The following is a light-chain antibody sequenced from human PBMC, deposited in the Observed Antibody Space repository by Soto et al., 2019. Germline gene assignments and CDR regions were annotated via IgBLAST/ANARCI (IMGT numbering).Light chain of an antibody. V-gene: IGKV3-20*01. CDR1: QSVSSSY. CDR2: GAS. CDR3: QQYGNSPT. J-gene: IGKJ1*01. Sequence: EIVLTQSPGTLSLSPGERATLSCRASQSVSSSYLAWYQQEPGQAPRLLIYGASSRATGIPDRFSGSGSGTDFTLTISRLEPEDFAVYYCQQYGNSPTFGQGTKGEIK.